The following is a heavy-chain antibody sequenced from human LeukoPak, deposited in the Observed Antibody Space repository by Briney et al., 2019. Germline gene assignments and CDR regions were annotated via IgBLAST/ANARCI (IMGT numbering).Heavy chain of an antibody. CDR3: ARSYCSSTSCYAYDAFDI. J-gene: IGHJ3*02. CDR2: IHPNSGGT. Sequence: GASVKVSCKASGYTFTNYYMHWVRQAPGQGLEWMGWIHPNSGGTTSAQKFQGRVNMTRDTSSSTAYMELSRLRSDDTAVYYCARSYCSSTSCYAYDAFDIWGQGTMVTVSS. CDR1: GYTFTNYY. D-gene: IGHD2-2*01. V-gene: IGHV1-2*02.